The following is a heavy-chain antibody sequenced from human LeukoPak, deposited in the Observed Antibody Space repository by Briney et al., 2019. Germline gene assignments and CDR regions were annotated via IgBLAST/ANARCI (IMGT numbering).Heavy chain of an antibody. CDR3: AREDPRTKVPEGMDV. V-gene: IGHV4-59*01. CDR2: IYYSGTT. D-gene: IGHD4/OR15-4a*01. Sequence: PSETLSLTCTVSGGSISHYYWSWIRQPPGKGLEWIGYIYYSGTTNYNPSLKSRVTISVDTSKNPFSLKLNSVTAADTAVYYCAREDPRTKVPEGMDVWGQGTTVTVSS. J-gene: IGHJ6*02. CDR1: GGSISHYY.